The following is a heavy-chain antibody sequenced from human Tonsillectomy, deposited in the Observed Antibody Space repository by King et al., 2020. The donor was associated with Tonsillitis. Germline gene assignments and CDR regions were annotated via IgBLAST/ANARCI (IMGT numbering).Heavy chain of an antibody. J-gene: IGHJ6*03. V-gene: IGHV4-34*01. CDR3: ARSPPYSSGWNYYYYMDV. Sequence: VQLQQWGAGLLKPSETLSLTCAVYGGSFSGYYWSWIRQPPGKGLEWIGEINHSGSTNYNPSLKSRVTISVDTSKNQFSPKLSSVTAADTAVYYCARSPPYSSGWNYYYYMDVWGKGTTVTVSS. CDR1: GGSFSGYY. CDR2: INHSGST. D-gene: IGHD6-19*01.